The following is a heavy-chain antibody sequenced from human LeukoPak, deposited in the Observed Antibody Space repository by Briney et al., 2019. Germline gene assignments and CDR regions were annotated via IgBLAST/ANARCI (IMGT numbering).Heavy chain of an antibody. CDR3: ARGGYDPDY. J-gene: IGHJ4*02. CDR1: GYSFTDYY. D-gene: IGHD3-22*01. Sequence: ASVKVSCKASGYSFTDYYIHWVRQAPGRGLEWMGWINPFSGGTKYAQKFQGWVTMTRDTSISTAYMKLSRLTSDDTAVYYCARGGYDPDYWGQGTLVTVSS. V-gene: IGHV1-2*04. CDR2: INPFSGGT.